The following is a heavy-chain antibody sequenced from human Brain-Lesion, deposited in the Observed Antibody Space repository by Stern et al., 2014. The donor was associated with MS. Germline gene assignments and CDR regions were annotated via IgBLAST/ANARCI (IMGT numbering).Heavy chain of an antibody. CDR3: ARDCGVGNCAGARGYSYYYGLDV. Sequence: VQLVESGGGLVQPGGSQRLSCAASGFSFSSYWMTWVRQAPGRGPEWVANIKQDGSEKYYVDSLKGRFTISRDNAKNSLYLQMHSLRDEDTAVYYCARDCGVGNCAGARGYSYYYGLDVWGQGTTVTVSS. D-gene: IGHD2-8*02. CDR2: IKQDGSEK. J-gene: IGHJ6*02. V-gene: IGHV3-7*01. CDR1: GFSFSSYW.